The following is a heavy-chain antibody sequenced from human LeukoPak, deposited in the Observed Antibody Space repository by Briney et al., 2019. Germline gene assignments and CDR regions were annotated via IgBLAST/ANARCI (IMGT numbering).Heavy chain of an antibody. Sequence: PGGSLRLSCAASGFTFSSYWMSWVRQAPGKGLEWVANIKQDGSEKYYVDSVKGRFTTSRDNAKNSLYLQMNSLRAEDTAVYYCARESWGSYGYHGDYWGQGTLVTVSS. J-gene: IGHJ4*02. CDR1: GFTFSSYW. D-gene: IGHD5-18*01. V-gene: IGHV3-7*01. CDR3: ARESWGSYGYHGDY. CDR2: IKQDGSEK.